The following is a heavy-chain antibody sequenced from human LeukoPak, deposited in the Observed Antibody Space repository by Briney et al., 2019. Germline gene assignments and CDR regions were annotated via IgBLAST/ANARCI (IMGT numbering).Heavy chain of an antibody. CDR3: ERSYSTSPYYFDY. J-gene: IGHJ4*02. CDR1: GGSISSGGYY. D-gene: IGHD6-13*01. Sequence: SETLSLTCTVSGGSISSGGYYWSWIRQHPGKGLEWIGGIYYSGSTYYNPALKSRVTISVYTSQNQFSLKLSSVTAADTAMNYCERSYSTSPYYFDYWGQGTLVTVSS. CDR2: IYYSGST. V-gene: IGHV4-31*03.